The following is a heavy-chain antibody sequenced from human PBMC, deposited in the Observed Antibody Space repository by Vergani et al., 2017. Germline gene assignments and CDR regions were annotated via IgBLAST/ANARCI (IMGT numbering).Heavy chain of an antibody. CDR3: ARYGYDSSGYYAFDI. Sequence: QVQLQESGPGLVKPSETLSLTCTVSGGSISSSSYYWGWIRQPPGKGLEWIGSIYYSGSTYYNPSLKSRVTISVDTSKNQFSLKLSSVTAADTAVYYCARYGYDSSGYYAFDIWGQGTMVTVSS. V-gene: IGHV4-39*01. J-gene: IGHJ3*02. CDR2: IYYSGST. D-gene: IGHD3-22*01. CDR1: GGSISSSSYY.